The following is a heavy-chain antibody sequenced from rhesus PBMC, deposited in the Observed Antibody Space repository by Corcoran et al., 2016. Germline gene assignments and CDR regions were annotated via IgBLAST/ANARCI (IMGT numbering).Heavy chain of an antibody. CDR1: GGSVSGYYY. J-gene: IGHJ4*01. CDR3: AREEAAAGTGGVDY. CDR2: LDGNSART. V-gene: IGHV4-73*01. D-gene: IGHD6-31*01. Sequence: QVKLQQWGEGLVKPSETLSLTCAVFGGSVSGYYYWTWIRQAPGKGLDWIGNLDGNSARTNHHPSLRNRVTLTKDAPTNQFSLKLSSVTAADTAVYYCAREEAAAGTGGVDYWGQGVLVTVSS.